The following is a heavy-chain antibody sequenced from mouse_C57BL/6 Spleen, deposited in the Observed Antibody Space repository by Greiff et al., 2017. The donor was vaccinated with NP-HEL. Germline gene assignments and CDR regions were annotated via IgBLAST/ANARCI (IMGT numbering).Heavy chain of an antibody. CDR3: ARRHYYGSSYDY. CDR1: GFTFSDYG. D-gene: IGHD1-1*01. V-gene: IGHV5-17*01. J-gene: IGHJ2*01. Sequence: EVKLMESGGGLVKPGGSLKPSCAASGFTFSDYGMHWVRQAPEKGLEWVAYISSGSSTIYYADTVKGRFTISRDNAKNTLFLQMTSLRSEDTAMYYCARRHYYGSSYDYWGQGTTLTVSS. CDR2: ISSGSSTI.